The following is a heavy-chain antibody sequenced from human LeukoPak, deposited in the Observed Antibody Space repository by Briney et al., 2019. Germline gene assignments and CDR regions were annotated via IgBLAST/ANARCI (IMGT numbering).Heavy chain of an antibody. V-gene: IGHV4-59*08. J-gene: IGHJ4*02. CDR2: IYFSGST. D-gene: IGHD3-10*01. Sequence: ETLSLTCSVSGGSISNYYWSWIRQAPGKGLEWIGYIYFSGSTNYNPSLKSRVTISVDMAKNQFSLKMTSVTAADTAVYYCARHCHAESNTWFWEYWGQGALVTVSS. CDR1: GGSISNYY. CDR3: ARHCHAESNTWFWEY.